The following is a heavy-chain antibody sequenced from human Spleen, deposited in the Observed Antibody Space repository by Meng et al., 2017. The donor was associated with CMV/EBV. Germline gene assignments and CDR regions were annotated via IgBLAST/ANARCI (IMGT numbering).Heavy chain of an antibody. D-gene: IGHD3-9*01. Sequence: PGVSMSRSSYCWGWIRLSPGKGLECIGSIYSNGYTYYNPSLRSRVTISVDTSKNQFFLKVTSVTAADTAVYYCARRGYDILTGLFDPWGQGTLVTVSS. J-gene: IGHJ5*02. CDR2: IYSNGYT. V-gene: IGHV4-39*01. CDR1: GVSMSRSSYC. CDR3: ARRGYDILTGLFDP.